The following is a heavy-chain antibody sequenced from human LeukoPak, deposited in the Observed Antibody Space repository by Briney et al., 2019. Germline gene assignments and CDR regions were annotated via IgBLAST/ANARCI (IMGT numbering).Heavy chain of an antibody. D-gene: IGHD3-3*01. CDR3: QGFWSGTAYFDY. CDR1: GFTFGDYA. Sequence: GGSLRLSCTASGFTFGDYAMSWFREAPWKGLEWAGFIRSKAYGGTTEYAASVKGRFTISRDDSKSIAYLQMNSLKAEDTAVYYCQGFWSGTAYFDYWGQGTLVTVSS. CDR2: IRSKAYGGTT. V-gene: IGHV3-49*03. J-gene: IGHJ4*02.